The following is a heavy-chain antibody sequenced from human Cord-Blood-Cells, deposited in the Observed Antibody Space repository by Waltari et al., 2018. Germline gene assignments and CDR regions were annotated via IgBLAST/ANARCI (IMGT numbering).Heavy chain of an antibody. J-gene: IGHJ4*02. CDR1: GGSISSSSYY. CDR2: IYYSGRT. CDR3: ARIVVVTAIDY. D-gene: IGHD2-21*02. V-gene: IGHV4-39*07. Sequence: QLQLQESGPGLVKPSETLSLTCTVSGGSISSSSYYWGWIRQPPGKGLEWIGSIYYSGRTYYNPSLKRRVTISVDTSKNQFSLKLSSVTAADTAVYYCARIVVVTAIDYWGQGTLVTVSS.